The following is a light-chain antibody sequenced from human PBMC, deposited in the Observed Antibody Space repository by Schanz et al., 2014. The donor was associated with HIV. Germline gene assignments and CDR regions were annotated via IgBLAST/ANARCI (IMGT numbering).Light chain of an antibody. CDR1: QSVSSY. CDR3: QQYGSSPPLT. Sequence: EIVLTQSPATLSLSPGERATLSCRASQSVSSYLAWYQQKPGQAPRLLIYGASTRVTGIPARFSGSGSGTEFTLTISSLQSEDFAVYYCQQYGSSPPLTFGGGTKMEIK. J-gene: IGKJ4*01. V-gene: IGKV3-15*01. CDR2: GAS.